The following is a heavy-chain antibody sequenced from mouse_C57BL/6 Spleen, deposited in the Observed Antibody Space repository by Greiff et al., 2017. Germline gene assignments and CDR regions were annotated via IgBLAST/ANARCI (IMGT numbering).Heavy chain of an antibody. V-gene: IGHV1-81*01. CDR3: ARAATVVEGYGMDY. CDR1: GYTFTGYG. Sequence: QVQLQQSGAELARPGASVKLSCKASGYTFTGYGISWVKQRPGQGLEWIGEIYPRSGNTYYNEKFKGKATLTADKSSSTAYMELRSLTSEDSAVYVCARAATVVEGYGMDYWGQGTSLTVSS. J-gene: IGHJ4*01. CDR2: IYPRSGNT. D-gene: IGHD1-1*01.